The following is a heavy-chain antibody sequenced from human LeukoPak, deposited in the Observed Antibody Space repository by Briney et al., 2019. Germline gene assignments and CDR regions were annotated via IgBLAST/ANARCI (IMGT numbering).Heavy chain of an antibody. J-gene: IGHJ4*02. V-gene: IGHV1-46*01. CDR3: AREYSSGRYGGDY. CDR2: INPSGGGT. Sequence: ASVKVSCKASGYTFTSYYMHWVRQAPGQGLEWMGIINPSGGGTSYAQKFQGRVTMTRDMSTSTVYMELSSLRSEDTAVYYCAREYSSGRYGGDYWGQGTLVTVSS. CDR1: GYTFTSYY. D-gene: IGHD6-19*01.